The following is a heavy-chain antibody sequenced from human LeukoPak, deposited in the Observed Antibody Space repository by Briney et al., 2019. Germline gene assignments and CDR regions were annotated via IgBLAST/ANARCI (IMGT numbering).Heavy chain of an antibody. V-gene: IGHV1-2*02. J-gene: IGHJ6*02. CDR1: GYTFTGYY. D-gene: IGHD4-23*01. CDR2: FNPNSGGT. CDR3: AREGVTKLVYYGMDV. Sequence: APVKVSCKASGYTFTGYYIHTVRQAPGHRLEWMGWFNPNSGGTNYAQKIQGSVTMTGETSISTAYMELSRLRSDDTAVYSCAREGVTKLVYYGMDVWGQGTTVTVS.